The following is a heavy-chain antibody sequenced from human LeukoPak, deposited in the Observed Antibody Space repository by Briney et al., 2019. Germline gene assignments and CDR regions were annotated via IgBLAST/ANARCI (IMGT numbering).Heavy chain of an antibody. CDR1: GGSFSGYY. D-gene: IGHD3-3*01. J-gene: IGHJ4*02. CDR2: INHSRST. V-gene: IGHV4-34*01. Sequence: PSETLSLTCAVYGGSFSGYYWSWIRQPPGKGLEWIGEINHSRSTNYNPSPKSRVTISVDTSKNQFSLKLSSVTAADTAVYYCARGSFPHYDFWSGYQYYFDYWGQGTLVTVSS. CDR3: ARGSFPHYDFWSGYQYYFDY.